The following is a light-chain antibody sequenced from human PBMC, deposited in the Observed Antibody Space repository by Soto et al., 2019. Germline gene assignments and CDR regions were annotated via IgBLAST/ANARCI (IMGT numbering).Light chain of an antibody. J-gene: IGKJ2*01. Sequence: EIVMTQSPATLSVSPGERATLSCRATQSISSNLAWYQQKPGQAPRLLIYGGSTRANGIPARFSGSGSGTEFTLTISSLQSKDFAVFYCQQYNSWPYTFGQGTKLDIK. CDR2: GGS. CDR3: QQYNSWPYT. V-gene: IGKV3-15*01. CDR1: QSISSN.